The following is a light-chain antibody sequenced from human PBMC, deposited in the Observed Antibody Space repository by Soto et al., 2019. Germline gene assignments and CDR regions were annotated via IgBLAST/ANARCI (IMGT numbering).Light chain of an antibody. CDR1: QTVRSNY. CDR3: QQYSSYPRT. V-gene: IGKV3-20*01. CDR2: DAS. J-gene: IGKJ1*01. Sequence: EFVLTQSPATLSLSPGERATLSCRASQTVRSNYLAWYQQKPGQPPRLLIYDASSTAASIADWSSGGGCGTDFTPISSRLEPEDVAVYYCQQYSSYPRTFGQGTKVDIK.